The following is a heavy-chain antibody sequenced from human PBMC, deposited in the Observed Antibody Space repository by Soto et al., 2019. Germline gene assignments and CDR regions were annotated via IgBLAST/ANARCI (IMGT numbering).Heavy chain of an antibody. Sequence: QVQLVESGGGLAKPGGSLRLSCAASGFTFRAYYMSWIRQAPGKGLEWVSYISSGGTNIYYAGSVKGRFTISRDNAKNSLYLQMNSLRVEDTAVYYCARGEGGYCSSITCPPCDYWGQGTLVTVSP. J-gene: IGHJ4*02. CDR1: GFTFRAYY. CDR3: ARGEGGYCSSITCPPCDY. D-gene: IGHD2-2*01. V-gene: IGHV3-11*01. CDR2: ISSGGTNI.